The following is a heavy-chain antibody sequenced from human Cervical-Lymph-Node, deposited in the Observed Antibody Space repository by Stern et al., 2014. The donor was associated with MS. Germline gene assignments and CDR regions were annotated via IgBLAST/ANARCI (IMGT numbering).Heavy chain of an antibody. D-gene: IGHD2-2*02. CDR3: ANAAALSCRTATCYKAFEH. Sequence: VQLVESGGGVVQPGKSLRLSCAASGFSFSSYGMHWVRQAPGKGLDWVAVISYDGINKYYAGSVEGRFTVSRDNSKNTLYLQMNSLRPEDTAVYYCANAAALSCRTATCYKAFEHWGQGILVTVSS. CDR2: ISYDGINK. J-gene: IGHJ4*02. CDR1: GFSFSSYG. V-gene: IGHV3-30*18.